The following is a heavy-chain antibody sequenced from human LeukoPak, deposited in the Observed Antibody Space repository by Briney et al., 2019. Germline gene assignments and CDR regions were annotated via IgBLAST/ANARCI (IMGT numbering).Heavy chain of an antibody. V-gene: IGHV4-34*01. Sequence: SETLSLTCAVYGGSFSGYYWSWIRQPPGKGLEWIGEINHSGSTNYNPSLKSRVTISVDTSKNQFPLKLSSVTAADTAVYYCARGSTGPQDAFDIWGQGTMVTVSS. CDR3: ARGSTGPQDAFDI. CDR2: INHSGST. J-gene: IGHJ3*02. CDR1: GGSFSGYY.